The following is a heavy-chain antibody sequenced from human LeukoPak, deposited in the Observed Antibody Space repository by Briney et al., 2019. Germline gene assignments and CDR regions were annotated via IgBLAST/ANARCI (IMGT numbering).Heavy chain of an antibody. CDR2: IYTSGST. Sequence: SETLSLTCTVSGGSISSYYWSWIRQPAGKGLEWIGRIYTSGSTNYNPSLKSRVTMSVDTSKNQFSLKLSSVTAADTAVYYCARVGRGASYYYDSSGYLDYWGQGTLVTVSS. J-gene: IGHJ4*02. CDR3: ARVGRGASYYYDSSGYLDY. CDR1: GGSISSYY. D-gene: IGHD3-22*01. V-gene: IGHV4-4*07.